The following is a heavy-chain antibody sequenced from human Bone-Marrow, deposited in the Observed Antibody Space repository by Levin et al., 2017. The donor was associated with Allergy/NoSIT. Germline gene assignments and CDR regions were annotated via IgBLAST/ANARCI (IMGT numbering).Heavy chain of an antibody. V-gene: IGHV3-23*01. CDR1: GFTFGNYA. J-gene: IGHJ4*01. D-gene: IGHD6-19*01. Sequence: PGGSLRLSCAASGFTFGNYAMTWVRQAPGKGLQWVSTISSDGGRTLYTDSVKGRFIISRDNFRKILFLVMNSLRLEDTAVYFCATDQYLPGVAVPFDYWGHGSLVAVSS. CDR3: ATDQYLPGVAVPFDY. CDR2: ISSDGGRT.